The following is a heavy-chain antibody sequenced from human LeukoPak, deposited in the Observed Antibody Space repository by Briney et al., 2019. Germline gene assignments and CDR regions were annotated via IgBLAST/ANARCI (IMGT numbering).Heavy chain of an antibody. CDR2: VDPEDGET. V-gene: IGHV1-69-2*01. Sequence: ASVKVSCKASGYTFTDYYMHWVQQAHGKGLEWMGRVDPEDGETIYAEKFQGRVTITADTSTDTAYMELSSLRSEDTAVYYCATGQGYSYGNYYYYMDVWGKGTTVTVSS. CDR1: GYTFTDYY. J-gene: IGHJ6*03. D-gene: IGHD5-18*01. CDR3: ATGQGYSYGNYYYYMDV.